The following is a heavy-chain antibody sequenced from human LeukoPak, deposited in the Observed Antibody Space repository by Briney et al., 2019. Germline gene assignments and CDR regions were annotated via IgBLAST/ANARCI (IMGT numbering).Heavy chain of an antibody. D-gene: IGHD5-12*01. V-gene: IGHV3-23*01. Sequence: GGSLRLSCGASGFTFSSHVMSWVRRAPVKGLEWVSGISGSGVRTYYADSVKGRFTISRDNSKNTLYLQMNSLRAEDTAIYYCVRRQEYSGYDFEFDYWGQGTLVTVSS. CDR2: ISGSGVRT. CDR1: GFTFSSHV. CDR3: VRRQEYSGYDFEFDY. J-gene: IGHJ4*02.